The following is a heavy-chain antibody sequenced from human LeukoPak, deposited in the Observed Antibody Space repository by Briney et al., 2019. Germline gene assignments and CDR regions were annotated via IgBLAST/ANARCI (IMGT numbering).Heavy chain of an antibody. CDR2: IHTSEST. J-gene: IGHJ5*02. V-gene: IGHV4-61*02. CDR1: GGSTSSGSYY. CDR3: ARGNWFDP. Sequence: SETLSLTCTVSGGSTSSGSYYWSWIRQPAGKGLEWIGRIHTSESTNYNPSLKSRVTISVDTSKNQFSLKLSSVTAADTAVYYCARGNWFDPWGQGTLVTVSS.